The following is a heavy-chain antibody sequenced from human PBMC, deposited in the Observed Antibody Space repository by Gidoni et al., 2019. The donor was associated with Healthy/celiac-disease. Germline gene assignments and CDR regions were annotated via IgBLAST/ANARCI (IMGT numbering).Heavy chain of an antibody. Sequence: EVQLLESGGGLVQPGGSLRLYCAASGFTFSIYAMSWVRKAPGKGLEWVSAISGSGGSTYYADSVKGRFTISRDNSKNTLYLQMNSLRAEDTAVYYCATVPFVVVPAASTGDYYGMDVWGQGTTVTVSS. CDR1: GFTFSIYA. J-gene: IGHJ6*02. D-gene: IGHD2-2*01. V-gene: IGHV3-23*01. CDR3: ATVPFVVVPAASTGDYYGMDV. CDR2: ISGSGGST.